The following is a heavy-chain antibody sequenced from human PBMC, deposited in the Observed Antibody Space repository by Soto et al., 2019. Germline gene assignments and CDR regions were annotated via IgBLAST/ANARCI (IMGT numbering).Heavy chain of an antibody. CDR3: ARGGVVAAQQHSPGWFDP. J-gene: IGHJ5*02. V-gene: IGHV1-2*04. CDR1: GYTFTGYY. D-gene: IGHD2-15*01. Sequence: ASVKVSCKASGYTFTGYYMHWVRQAPGQGLEWMGWINPNSGGTNYAQKFQGWVTMTRDTSISTAYMELSRLRSDDTAVYYCARGGVVAAQQHSPGWFDPWGQGTLVTVSS. CDR2: INPNSGGT.